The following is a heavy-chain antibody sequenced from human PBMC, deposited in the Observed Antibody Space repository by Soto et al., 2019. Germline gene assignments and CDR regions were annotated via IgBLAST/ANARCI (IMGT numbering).Heavy chain of an antibody. J-gene: IGHJ4*02. Sequence: GGSLRLSCAASGITFRNYAMSWVRQAPGKGLEWVSSISGSGGSTYYADSVKGRFTISRDNSKNTLYLQMNSLRAEDTAVYYCAKDPEWELPKYYFDYWGQGTLVTVS. CDR2: ISGSGGST. D-gene: IGHD1-26*01. V-gene: IGHV3-23*01. CDR3: AKDPEWELPKYYFDY. CDR1: GITFRNYA.